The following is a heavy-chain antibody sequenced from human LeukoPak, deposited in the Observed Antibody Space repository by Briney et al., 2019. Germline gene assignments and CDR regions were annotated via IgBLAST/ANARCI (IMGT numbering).Heavy chain of an antibody. CDR2: ISAYNGNT. CDR3: AREVGSSGYYSRPVPLFIDY. Sequence: ASVKVSCMASGYTFTSYGISWVRQAPGQGLEWMGWISAYNGNTNYAQKLQGRVTMTTDTSTSTAYMELRSLRSDDTAVYYCAREVGSSGYYSRPVPLFIDYWGQGTLVTVSS. CDR1: GYTFTSYG. J-gene: IGHJ4*02. V-gene: IGHV1-18*01. D-gene: IGHD3-22*01.